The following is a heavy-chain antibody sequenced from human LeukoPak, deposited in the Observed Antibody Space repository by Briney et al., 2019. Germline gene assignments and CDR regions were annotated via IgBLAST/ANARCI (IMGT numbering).Heavy chain of an antibody. CDR1: GFTFSSYA. CDR3: ARALDYGDYKSYGMDV. D-gene: IGHD4-17*01. V-gene: IGHV3-23*01. Sequence: GGSLSLSCAASGFTFSSYAMSWVRQAPGKGLEWVSAISGSGGSTYYADSVKGRFTISRDNSKNTLYLQMNSLRAEDTAVYYCARALDYGDYKSYGMDVWGQGTTVTVSS. CDR2: ISGSGGST. J-gene: IGHJ6*02.